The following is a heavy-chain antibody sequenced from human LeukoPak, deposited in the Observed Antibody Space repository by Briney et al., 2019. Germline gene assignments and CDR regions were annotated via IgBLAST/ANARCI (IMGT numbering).Heavy chain of an antibody. CDR1: GGSISSSNW. CDR3: ARDSSGYFVSGRVNNAFDI. Sequence: SETLSLTCAVSGGSISSSNWWSWVRQPPGKGLEWIGEIYHSGSTNYNPSLKSRVTISVDKSKNQFSLKLSSVTAADTAVYYCARDSSGYFVSGRVNNAFDIWGQGTMVTVSS. D-gene: IGHD3-22*01. V-gene: IGHV4-4*02. CDR2: IYHSGST. J-gene: IGHJ3*02.